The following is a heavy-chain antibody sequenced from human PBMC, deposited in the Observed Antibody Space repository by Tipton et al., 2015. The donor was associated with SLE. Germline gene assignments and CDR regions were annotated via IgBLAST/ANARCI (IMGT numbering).Heavy chain of an antibody. V-gene: IGHV1-69*04. Sequence: QSGPEVKKPGSSVKVSCKASRGTFSSYAMSWVRQAPGQGLEWMGRIIPILGIANYAQKFQGRVTITADKSTSTAYMELSSLRSEDTAVYYCASSRYYYYGMDVWGQGTTVTVSS. CDR3: ASSRYYYYGMDV. CDR2: IIPILGIA. J-gene: IGHJ6*02. CDR1: RGTFSSYA. D-gene: IGHD6-25*01.